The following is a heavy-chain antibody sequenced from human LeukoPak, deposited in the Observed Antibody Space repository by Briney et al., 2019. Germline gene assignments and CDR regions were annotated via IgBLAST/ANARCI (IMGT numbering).Heavy chain of an antibody. V-gene: IGHV3-30*02. J-gene: IGHJ3*02. Sequence: GGSLRLSCAASGFTFSSYGMHWVRQAPGKGLEWVAFIRYDGSNKYYADSVKGRFTISRDNSKNTLYLQMNSLRAEDTAVYYCARDRSSWYISGEFEAFDIWGQGTMVTVSS. D-gene: IGHD6-13*01. CDR3: ARDRSSWYISGEFEAFDI. CDR1: GFTFSSYG. CDR2: IRYDGSNK.